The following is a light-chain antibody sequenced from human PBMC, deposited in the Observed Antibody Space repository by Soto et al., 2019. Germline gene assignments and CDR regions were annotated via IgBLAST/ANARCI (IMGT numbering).Light chain of an antibody. Sequence: QSALTQPASVSGSPGQSITISCTGTSSDVGGYNYVSWYQQQPGKAPKLMIDDVSNRPSGVSNRFSGSKSGNTASLTMSGLQAEDEADYYCSSYTSSSSLWVFGTGTKLTVL. CDR1: SSDVGGYNY. J-gene: IGLJ1*01. V-gene: IGLV2-14*01. CDR2: DVS. CDR3: SSYTSSSSLWV.